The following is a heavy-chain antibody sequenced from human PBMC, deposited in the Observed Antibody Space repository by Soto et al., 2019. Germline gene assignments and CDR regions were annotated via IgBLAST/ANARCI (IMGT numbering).Heavy chain of an antibody. Sequence: SETLSLTCAVYGGSFSGYYWSWIRQPPGKGLEWIGEINHSGSTNYNPSLKSRVTISVDTSKNQFSLKLSSVTAADTAVYYCARVRVAITMVRGVPKHYYGMDVWGQGTTVTVSS. CDR3: ARVRVAITMVRGVPKHYYGMDV. CDR1: GGSFSGYY. CDR2: INHSGST. D-gene: IGHD3-10*01. J-gene: IGHJ6*02. V-gene: IGHV4-34*01.